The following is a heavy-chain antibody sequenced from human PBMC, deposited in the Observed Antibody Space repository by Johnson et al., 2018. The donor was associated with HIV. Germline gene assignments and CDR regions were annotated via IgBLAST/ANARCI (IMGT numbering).Heavy chain of an antibody. CDR1: GFTFSSYW. Sequence: VQLVESGGGLVQPGGSLRLSCAASGFTFSSYWMTWVRQAPGKGLEWVANIKQDGYIKYYADSVKGRFTISRDNSDNFLYLYMNRLRTDDTAVYYCVRGWHTSGRCDVFDIWGQGTMVTVSS. V-gene: IGHV3-7*01. CDR3: VRGWHTSGRCDVFDI. D-gene: IGHD6-19*01. J-gene: IGHJ3*02. CDR2: IKQDGYIK.